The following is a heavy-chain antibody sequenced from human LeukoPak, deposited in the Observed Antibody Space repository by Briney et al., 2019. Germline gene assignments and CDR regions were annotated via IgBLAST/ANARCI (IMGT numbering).Heavy chain of an antibody. Sequence: SETLSLTCTVSGGSISSSSYYWGWIRQPPGKGLEWIGSIYYSGSTYYNPSLKSRVTISVDTSKNQFSLKLSSVTAADTAVYYCARWATSGWFDPWGQGTLVTVSS. CDR1: GGSISSSSYY. CDR2: IYYSGST. J-gene: IGHJ5*02. V-gene: IGHV4-39*01. D-gene: IGHD5-24*01. CDR3: ARWATSGWFDP.